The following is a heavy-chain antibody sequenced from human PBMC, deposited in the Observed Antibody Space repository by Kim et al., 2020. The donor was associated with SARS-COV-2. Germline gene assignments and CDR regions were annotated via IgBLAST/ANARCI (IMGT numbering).Heavy chain of an antibody. J-gene: IGHJ4*02. V-gene: IGHV4-59*01. D-gene: IGHD3-10*01. CDR3: ARENYYGSGTYYDTYYFDY. Sequence: KSRVTISVDASKNQFSLKLSSVTAADTAMYYCARENYYGSGTYYDTYYFDYWGQGSLVTVSS.